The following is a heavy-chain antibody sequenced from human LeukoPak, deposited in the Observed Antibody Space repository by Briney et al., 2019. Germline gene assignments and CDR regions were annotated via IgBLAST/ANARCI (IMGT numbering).Heavy chain of an antibody. D-gene: IGHD2-15*01. Sequence: PGGSLRLSCAASGFTFSSYSMNWVRQAPGKGLEWVSYISSSSSTIYYADSVKGRFTISRDNAKNSLYLQMNSLRAEDTAVYYCARDGYCSGGSCPGESYFDYWGQGTLVTVSS. CDR1: GFTFSSYS. CDR2: ISSSSSTI. CDR3: ARDGYCSGGSCPGESYFDY. V-gene: IGHV3-48*01. J-gene: IGHJ4*02.